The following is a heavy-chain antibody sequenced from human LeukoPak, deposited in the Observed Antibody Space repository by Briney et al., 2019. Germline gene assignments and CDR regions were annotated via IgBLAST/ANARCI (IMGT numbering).Heavy chain of an antibody. V-gene: IGHV3-30*18. J-gene: IGHJ4*02. Sequence: PGGSLRLSCAASGFTFSSYGMHWVRQAPGKGLEWVAVISYDGSNKYYADSVKGRFTISRDNSKNTLYLQMNSLRAEDTAVYYCAKVSRERGYTLFDYWGQGTLVTVSS. D-gene: IGHD5-12*01. CDR3: AKVSRERGYTLFDY. CDR2: ISYDGSNK. CDR1: GFTFSSYG.